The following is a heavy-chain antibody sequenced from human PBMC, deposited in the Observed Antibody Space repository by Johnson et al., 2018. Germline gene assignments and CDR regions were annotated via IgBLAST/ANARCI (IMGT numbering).Heavy chain of an antibody. J-gene: IGHJ6*02. Sequence: QVQLQESGPGLVKPSETLTLTCTVSGDSISSYYWSWIRQPPGKGLEWIGYTYYSATTKYNPSLKSRGTISVDTSTKQFSLILISVTAADTAVYYCAASSGGNYYGLDVGGQGTTVTVSS. CDR3: AASSGGNYYGLDV. CDR1: GDSISSYY. CDR2: TYYSATT. D-gene: IGHD6-19*01. V-gene: IGHV4-59*01.